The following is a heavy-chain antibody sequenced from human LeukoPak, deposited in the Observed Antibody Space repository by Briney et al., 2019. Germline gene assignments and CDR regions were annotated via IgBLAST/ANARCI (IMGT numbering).Heavy chain of an antibody. J-gene: IGHJ3*02. D-gene: IGHD6-13*01. CDR2: IYHSGST. V-gene: IGHV4-4*02. Sequence: GSLRLSCAASGFTFSSYWMSWVRQAPGKGLEWIGEIYHSGSTNYNPSLKSRVTISVDKSKNQFSLKLSSVTAADTAVYYCASIAAAGYYAFDIWGQGTMVTVSS. CDR3: ASIAAAGYYAFDI. CDR1: GFTFSSYW.